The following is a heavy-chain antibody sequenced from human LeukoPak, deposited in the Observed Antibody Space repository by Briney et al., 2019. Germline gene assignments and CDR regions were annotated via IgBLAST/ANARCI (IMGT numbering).Heavy chain of an antibody. CDR2: INPNSGGT. Sequence: ASVKVSCKASGYTFTGYYMHWVRQAPGQGLEWMGWINPNSGGTNYAQKFQGWVTMTRDSSISTAYMELSRLRSDDTAVYYCARGMNAILMDYSRGFDYWGQGTLVTVSS. J-gene: IGHJ4*02. CDR1: GYTFTGYY. CDR3: ARGMNAILMDYSRGFDY. V-gene: IGHV1-2*04. D-gene: IGHD6-25*01.